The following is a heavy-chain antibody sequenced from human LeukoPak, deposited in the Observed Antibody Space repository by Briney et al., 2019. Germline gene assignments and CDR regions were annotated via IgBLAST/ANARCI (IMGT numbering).Heavy chain of an antibody. J-gene: IGHJ4*02. CDR2: LYYSGNT. CDR3: ARAGGGYSFNY. Sequence: SEILSLTCTVSGVSISSYYWSWIRQPPGKGLEWIGYLYYSGNTNYNPSLKSRVTISVDTPKNQFSLKLSSVTAADTAVYYCARAGGGYSFNYWGQGTLVTVSS. D-gene: IGHD2-15*01. CDR1: GVSISSYY. V-gene: IGHV4-59*01.